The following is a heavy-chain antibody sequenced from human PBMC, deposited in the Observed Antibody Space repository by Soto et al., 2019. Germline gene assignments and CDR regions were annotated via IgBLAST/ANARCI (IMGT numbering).Heavy chain of an antibody. V-gene: IGHV1-18*01. CDR2: ISAHNGNT. CDR3: ARGRCGDY. Sequence: QVHLVQSGAEVKKPGASVKVSCKGSGYSFTTYGITWVRQAPGQGLEWMAWISAHNGNTNYAQKRQGRVTVTTDTSTSAAYMALRRLISDDAAVYSCARGRCGDYWGQGALVTVSS. J-gene: IGHJ4*02. CDR1: GYSFTTYG.